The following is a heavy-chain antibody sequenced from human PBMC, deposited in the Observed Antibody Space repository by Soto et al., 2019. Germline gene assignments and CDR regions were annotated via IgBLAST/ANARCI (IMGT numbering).Heavy chain of an antibody. Sequence: QVQLVQSGAEVKKPGSSVKVSCQAPGCTFSSYAISWVRQAPGQGLEWMGGIIPIFGTANYAQKFQGRVTNTADKTTSTAYMELSSLKSEDTAVYYCAGSKIVLMVYAVIVCGWFDPWGQGTLVTVSS. V-gene: IGHV1-69*06. CDR1: GCTFSSYA. CDR3: AGSKIVLMVYAVIVCGWFDP. J-gene: IGHJ5*02. D-gene: IGHD2-8*01. CDR2: IIPIFGTA.